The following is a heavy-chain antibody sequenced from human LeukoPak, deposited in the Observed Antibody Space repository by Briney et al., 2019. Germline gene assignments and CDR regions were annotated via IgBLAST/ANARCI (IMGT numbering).Heavy chain of an antibody. CDR1: GYTFTGNY. D-gene: IGHD4-23*01. Sequence: GASVKVSCKASGYTFTGNYMHWVRQAPGQGLEWMGWINPNSGGTNYAQKFQGWVTMTRDTSISTAYMELSRLRSDDTAVYYCARERDYDGKFAFDIWGQGTMVTVSS. CDR2: INPNSGGT. V-gene: IGHV1-2*04. J-gene: IGHJ3*02. CDR3: ARERDYDGKFAFDI.